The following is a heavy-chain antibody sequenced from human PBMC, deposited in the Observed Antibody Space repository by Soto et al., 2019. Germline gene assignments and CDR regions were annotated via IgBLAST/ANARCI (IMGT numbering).Heavy chain of an antibody. Sequence: GGSLRLSCAASGFTFSSYAMSWVRQSPGKGLEWVSAISGSGGSTYYADSVKGRFTISRDNSKNTLYLQMNSLRAEDTAVYYCAKVPHYDILTGYRFDYWGQGTLVTVSS. V-gene: IGHV3-23*01. CDR2: ISGSGGST. J-gene: IGHJ4*02. CDR3: AKVPHYDILTGYRFDY. D-gene: IGHD3-9*01. CDR1: GFTFSSYA.